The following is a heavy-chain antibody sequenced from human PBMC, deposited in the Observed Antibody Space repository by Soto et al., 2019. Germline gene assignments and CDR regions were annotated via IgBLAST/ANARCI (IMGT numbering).Heavy chain of an antibody. Sequence: EVQLVESGGGLIQPGGSLRLSCAASGFNVSSTHMSWVRQAPGKGLEWVSLLYSGGRTYYADSVKGRFTISRDNSKNTLYLQMNGLRAEDTAVYYCAIRRGYSGYDSAFDVWGQGTMVTVSS. J-gene: IGHJ3*01. V-gene: IGHV3-53*01. CDR3: AIRRGYSGYDSAFDV. CDR1: GFNVSSTH. CDR2: LYSGGRT. D-gene: IGHD5-12*01.